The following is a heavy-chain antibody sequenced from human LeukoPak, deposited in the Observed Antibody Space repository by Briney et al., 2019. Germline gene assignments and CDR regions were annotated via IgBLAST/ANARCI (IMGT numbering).Heavy chain of an antibody. Sequence: GASVKVSCKASGGTFTNFAIAWARQAPGRGLEWMGGINPVFDTTNYAQGFQDRFTITRDESTSTTYMELTSLRSDDTAVYYCARYFPNLTYFDPWGPGTLVTVSS. V-gene: IGHV1-69*05. D-gene: IGHD1-14*01. CDR2: INPVFDTT. J-gene: IGHJ5*02. CDR1: GGTFTNFA. CDR3: ARYFPNLTYFDP.